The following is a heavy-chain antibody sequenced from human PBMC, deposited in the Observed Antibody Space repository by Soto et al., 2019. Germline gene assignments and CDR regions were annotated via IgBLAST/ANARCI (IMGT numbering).Heavy chain of an antibody. V-gene: IGHV3-7*01. CDR3: ARDVSHGYRGSHESRYFDY. CDR1: GFTLSTYW. CDR2: IKRDGSEK. J-gene: IGHJ4*02. Sequence: GGSLRLSCAASGFTLSTYWMSWVRQAPGKGLEWVANIKRDGSEKYYVDSVKGRFTISRDNAKNSLYLQMNSLRAEDTAVYYCARDVSHGYRGSHESRYFDYSAQLTPVSVSS. D-gene: IGHD5-12*01.